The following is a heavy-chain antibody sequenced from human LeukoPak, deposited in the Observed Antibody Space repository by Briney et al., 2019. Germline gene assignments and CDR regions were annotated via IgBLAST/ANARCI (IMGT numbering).Heavy chain of an antibody. Sequence: SETLSLTCAVYGGSFSGYYWSWIRQPPGKGLEWIGEIDHSGSTNYNPSLKSRVTISVDTSKNQFSLKLSSVTAADTAVYYCARDQASSSSSPYWGQGTLVTVSS. CDR3: ARDQASSSSSPY. CDR2: IDHSGST. D-gene: IGHD2-2*01. CDR1: GGSFSGYY. J-gene: IGHJ4*02. V-gene: IGHV4-34*01.